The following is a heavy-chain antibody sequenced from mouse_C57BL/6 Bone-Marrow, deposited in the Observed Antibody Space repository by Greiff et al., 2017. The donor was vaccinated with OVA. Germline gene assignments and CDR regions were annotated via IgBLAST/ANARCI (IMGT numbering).Heavy chain of an antibody. D-gene: IGHD3-2*02. CDR2: INPNNGGT. Sequence: EVQLQQSGPELVKPGASVKISCKASGYTFTDYYMNWVKQSHGKSLEWIGDINPNNGGTSYNQKFKGKATLTVDKSSSTAYMELRSLTSEDSAVYYCAIRPYAMDYWGQGTSVTVSS. CDR3: AIRPYAMDY. CDR1: GYTFTDYY. J-gene: IGHJ4*01. V-gene: IGHV1-26*01.